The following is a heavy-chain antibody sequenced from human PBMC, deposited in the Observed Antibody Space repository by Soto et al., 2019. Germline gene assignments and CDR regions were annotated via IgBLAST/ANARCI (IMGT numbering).Heavy chain of an antibody. Sequence: HPGGSLRLSCAASGFTFNYYWMHWVRQAPGQGLVWVSHIHSDGSTTTYADSVKGRFTISRDNAKNTLYLQMNSLRAEDTAVYFCVRGDKGGFDLWGQGTTVTVPS. CDR2: IHSDGSTT. D-gene: IGHD2-21*02. V-gene: IGHV3-74*01. CDR1: GFTFNYYW. J-gene: IGHJ3*01. CDR3: VRGDKGGFDL.